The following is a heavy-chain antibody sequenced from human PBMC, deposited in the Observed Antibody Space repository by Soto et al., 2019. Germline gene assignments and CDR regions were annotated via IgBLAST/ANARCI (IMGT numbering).Heavy chain of an antibody. CDR1: DLSFSNAY. D-gene: IGHD2-15*01. J-gene: IGHJ4*02. CDR2: IKSKTDGGTI. Sequence: EVQLVESGGGLVKPGESLRLSCAASDLSFSNAYINWVRQAPGKGLEWVGRIKSKTDGGTIDYAAPVKGRFIISRDDSSNTVYLQMNSLNTEDTAVYYCTTRGALGYWGQGTLVTVSS. CDR3: TTRGALGY. V-gene: IGHV3-15*07.